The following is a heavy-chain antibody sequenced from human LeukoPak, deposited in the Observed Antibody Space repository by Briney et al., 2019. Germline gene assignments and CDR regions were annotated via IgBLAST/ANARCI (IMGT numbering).Heavy chain of an antibody. J-gene: IGHJ4*02. CDR3: SRGLDSRKLGY. CDR2: IHPSGTL. CDR1: GASFSSGDQY. D-gene: IGHD3-22*01. V-gene: IGHV4-31*03. Sequence: SETLSLTCTVSGASFSSGDQYWNWIRQGPGKGLEWIGSIHPSGTLYYNPSLESRVTISIDTSENQFSLNLNSVTAADTAVYFCSRGLDSRKLGYWGQGTLVTVSS.